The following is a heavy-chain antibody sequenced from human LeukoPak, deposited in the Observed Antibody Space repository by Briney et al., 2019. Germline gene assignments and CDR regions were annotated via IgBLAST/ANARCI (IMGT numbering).Heavy chain of an antibody. V-gene: IGHV4-34*01. Sequence: LETLSLTCAVYGGSFSGYYWSWIRQPPGKGLEWIGEINHSGSTNYNPSLKSRVTISVDTSKNQFSLKLSSVTAADTAVYYCARAVPFFWFFDYWGQGTLVTVSS. D-gene: IGHD3-3*01. CDR1: GGSFSGYY. CDR2: INHSGST. J-gene: IGHJ4*02. CDR3: ARAVPFFWFFDY.